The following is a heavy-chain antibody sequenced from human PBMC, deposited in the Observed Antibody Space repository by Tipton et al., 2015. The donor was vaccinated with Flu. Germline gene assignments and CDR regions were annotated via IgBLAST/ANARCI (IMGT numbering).Heavy chain of an antibody. D-gene: IGHD3-22*01. J-gene: IGHJ4*02. CDR3: ARDYREFTMIVVVTTYFDY. CDR1: GGSINSSSYY. Sequence: TLSLTCTVSGGSINSSSYYWGWIRQPPGKGLEWIGSIYYSGSTYYNPSLKGRVTISVDTSKNQFSLKLSSVTAADTAVYYCARDYREFTMIVVVTTYFDYWGQGTLVTVSS. V-gene: IGHV4-39*07. CDR2: IYYSGST.